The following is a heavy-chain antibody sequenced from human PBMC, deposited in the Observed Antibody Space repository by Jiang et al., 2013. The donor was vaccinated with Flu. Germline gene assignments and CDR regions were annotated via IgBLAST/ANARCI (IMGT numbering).Heavy chain of an antibody. CDR1: GFTVSSNY. CDR2: IYSGGST. Sequence: LVQPGGSLRLSCAASGFTVSSNYMSWVRQAPGKGLEWVSVIYSGGSTYYADSVKGRFTISRDNSKNTLYLQMNSLRAEDTAVYYCARDLSRRGSSWDYWGQGTLVTVSS. J-gene: IGHJ4*02. V-gene: IGHV3-66*01. D-gene: IGHD6-13*01. CDR3: ARDLSRRGSSWDY.